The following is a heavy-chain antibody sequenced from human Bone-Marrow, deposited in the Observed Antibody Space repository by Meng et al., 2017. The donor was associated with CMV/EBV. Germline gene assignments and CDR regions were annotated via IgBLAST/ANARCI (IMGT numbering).Heavy chain of an antibody. V-gene: IGHV3-23*01. CDR2: ISGSGGST. CDR3: AKFFKGSSTSCHRCDAFDI. J-gene: IGHJ3*02. Sequence: GESLKISCAASGFTFSRHWMQWVRQAPGKGLEWVSAISGSGGSTYYADSVKGRFTISRDNSQNKLYLQMNSLRAEDTAVYYCAKFFKGSSTSCHRCDAFDIWGQGTMVTVSS. CDR1: GFTFSRHW. D-gene: IGHD2-2*01.